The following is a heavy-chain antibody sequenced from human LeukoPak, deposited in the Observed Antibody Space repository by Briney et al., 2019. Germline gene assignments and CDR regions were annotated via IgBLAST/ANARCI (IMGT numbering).Heavy chain of an antibody. CDR1: GYTFTSYY. V-gene: IGHV1-46*03. J-gene: IGHJ4*02. CDR2: INPSGGST. D-gene: IGHD3-10*01. CDR3: ARGRITMVRGVMELDY. Sequence: GASVKVSCKASGYTFTSYYMHWVRQAPGQGLEWMGIINPSGGSTSYAQKFQGRVTMTRDTSTSTVYMELSSLRSEDTAVYYCARGRITMVRGVMELDYWGQGTLVTVSS.